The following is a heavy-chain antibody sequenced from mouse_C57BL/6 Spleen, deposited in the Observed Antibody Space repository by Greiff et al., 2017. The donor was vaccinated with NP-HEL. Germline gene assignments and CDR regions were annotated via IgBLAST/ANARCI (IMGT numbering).Heavy chain of an antibody. D-gene: IGHD1-1*02. CDR3: TGGWSLWYFDV. J-gene: IGHJ1*03. CDR1: GFTFSNYW. Sequence: EVKFEESGGGLVQPGGSMKLSCVASGFTFSNYWMNWVRQSPEKGLEWVAQIRLKSDNYATHYAESVKGRFTISRDDSKSSVYLQMNNLRAEDTGIYYCTGGWSLWYFDVWGTGTTVTVSS. V-gene: IGHV6-3*01. CDR2: IRLKSDNYAT.